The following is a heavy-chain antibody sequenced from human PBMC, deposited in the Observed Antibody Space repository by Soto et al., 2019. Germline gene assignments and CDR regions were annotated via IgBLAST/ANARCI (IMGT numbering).Heavy chain of an antibody. Sequence: QVQLQESGPGLVKPWGTLSLTCAVSGGSIRTDNWWTWVRQSPGKGLEWIAEIFHSGGINYNPSLRRRATISIDMSNNQFPLKLTSVPAADTAVYYCAAHRGNTYGPLDDWGQGNLVTVSS. J-gene: IGHJ4*02. D-gene: IGHD5-18*01. CDR2: IFHSGGI. CDR3: AAHRGNTYGPLDD. CDR1: GGSIRTDNW. V-gene: IGHV4-4*02.